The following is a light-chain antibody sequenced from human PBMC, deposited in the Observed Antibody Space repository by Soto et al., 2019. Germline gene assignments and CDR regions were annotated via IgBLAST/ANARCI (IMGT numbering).Light chain of an antibody. CDR3: SSYTSSSTLV. CDR1: SSDVGGYKY. J-gene: IGLJ3*02. V-gene: IGLV2-14*01. CDR2: EVS. Sequence: QSVLTQPASVSGSPGQSITISCTGTSSDVGGYKYVSWYQQHRGKAPKLMIYEVSNRPSGVSNRFSGSKSGNTASLTISGLQAEDEADYYCSSYTSSSTLVFGGGTKVTVL.